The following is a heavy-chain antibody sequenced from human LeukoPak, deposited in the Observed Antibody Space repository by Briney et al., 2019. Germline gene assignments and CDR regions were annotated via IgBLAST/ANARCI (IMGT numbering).Heavy chain of an antibody. Sequence: ASVKVSCKASGYTFTGYYMHWVRQAPGQGLEWMGWINPNSGGTNYAQKFQGRVTMTRDMSTSTVYMELSSLRSEDTAVYYCARKRPSDPIDYWGQGTLVTVSS. CDR3: ARKRPSDPIDY. V-gene: IGHV1-2*02. CDR2: INPNSGGT. D-gene: IGHD2-21*02. CDR1: GYTFTGYY. J-gene: IGHJ4*02.